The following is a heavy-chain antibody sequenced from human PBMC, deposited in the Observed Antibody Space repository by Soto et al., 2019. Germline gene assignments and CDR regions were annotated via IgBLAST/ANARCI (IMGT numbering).Heavy chain of an antibody. CDR3: ARWDTAMVNAFDI. CDR2: MNPNSGNT. CDR1: GYTFTSYD. V-gene: IGHV1-8*01. Sequence: QVQLVQSGAEVKKPGASVKVSCKSSGYTFTSYDINWVRQATGQGLEWMGWMNPNSGNTGYAQKFQGRVTMTRHTSISTDYMELSSLRSEDTALYYCARWDTAMVNAFDIWGQGTMVTVSS. D-gene: IGHD5-18*01. J-gene: IGHJ3*02.